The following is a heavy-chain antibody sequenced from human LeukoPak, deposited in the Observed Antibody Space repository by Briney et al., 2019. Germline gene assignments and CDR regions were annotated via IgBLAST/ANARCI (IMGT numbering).Heavy chain of an antibody. D-gene: IGHD3-22*01. CDR3: ARDPGYDSSGYWGY. V-gene: IGHV3-74*01. Sequence: SGGSLRLSCGASGFTFSSYWMHWVRQAPGKGMVWISCINSDGSTTSYADSVKGRFTIPRDNAKNTLYLQMNSLRAEDTAVYYCARDPGYDSSGYWGYWGQGTLVTVSS. J-gene: IGHJ4*02. CDR1: GFTFSSYW. CDR2: INSDGSTT.